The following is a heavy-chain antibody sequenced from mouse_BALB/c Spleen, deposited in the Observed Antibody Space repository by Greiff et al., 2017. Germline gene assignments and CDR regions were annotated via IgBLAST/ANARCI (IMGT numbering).Heavy chain of an antibody. CDR2: ISIYYDNT. CDR1: GYTFTDYA. Sequence: VKLVESGPELVRPGESVKISCKGSGYTFTDYAMHWVKQSHAKSLEWIGVISIYYDNTNYNQKFKGKATMTVDKSSSTAYMELARLTSEDSAIYYCARGDGNGDFDYWGQGTTLTVSS. CDR3: ARGDGNGDFDY. J-gene: IGHJ2*01. D-gene: IGHD2-1*01. V-gene: IGHV1-67*01.